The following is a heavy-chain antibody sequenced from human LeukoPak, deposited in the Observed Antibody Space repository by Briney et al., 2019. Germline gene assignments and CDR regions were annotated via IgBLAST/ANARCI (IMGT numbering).Heavy chain of an antibody. Sequence: ASVKVSCKASGYTFTSYGISWVRQAPGQGLEWMGWISAYNSNTNYAQKLQGRVTMTTDTSTSTAYMELRSLRSDDTAAYYCAMGVLEWFPFDYWGQGTLVTVSS. CDR2: ISAYNSNT. V-gene: IGHV1-18*01. D-gene: IGHD3-3*01. J-gene: IGHJ4*02. CDR1: GYTFTSYG. CDR3: AMGVLEWFPFDY.